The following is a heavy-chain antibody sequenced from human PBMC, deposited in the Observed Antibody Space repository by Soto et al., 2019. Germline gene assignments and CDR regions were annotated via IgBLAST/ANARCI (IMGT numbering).Heavy chain of an antibody. CDR1: GFAFSSYS. CDR2: ITRSADLS. J-gene: IGHJ4*02. D-gene: IGHD3-10*01. CDR3: AKWSGFGDL. V-gene: IGHV3-23*01. Sequence: GGSLRLSCEASGFAFSSYSITWVRQAPGKGLEYVSGITRSADLSFYADSVRGRFTVSRDNSKNTAYLQMNSLRVEDTAVYYCAKWSGFGDLWGQGTLVTVSS.